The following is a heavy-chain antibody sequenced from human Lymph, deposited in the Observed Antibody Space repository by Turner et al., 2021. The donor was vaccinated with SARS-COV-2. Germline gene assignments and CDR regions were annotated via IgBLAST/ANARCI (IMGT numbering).Heavy chain of an antibody. J-gene: IGHJ4*02. V-gene: IGHV1-3*04. CDR3: ARGKSPLLRFLEWLLSLDY. CDR1: GYTFTNYA. Sequence: QVQLVQSGAEVKKPGASVKVSCKASGYTFTNYAMHWVRQAPGQRLEWMGWINTGNGNTKYSQKFHGRVTITRDTSASTAYMELSSLRSEDTAVYYCARGKSPLLRFLEWLLSLDYWGQGTLVTVSS. D-gene: IGHD3-3*01. CDR2: INTGNGNT.